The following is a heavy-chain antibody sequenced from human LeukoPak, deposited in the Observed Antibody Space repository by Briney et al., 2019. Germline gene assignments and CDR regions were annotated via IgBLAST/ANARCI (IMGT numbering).Heavy chain of an antibody. CDR3: ARERGRDYGSGSYYFDY. J-gene: IGHJ4*02. V-gene: IGHV4-34*01. CDR1: GGSFSGYY. Sequence: PSETLSLTCAVYGGSFSGYYWSWIRQPPGKGLEWIGSIYYSGSTYYNPSLKSRVTISVDTSKNQFSLKLSSVTAADTAVYYCARERGRDYGSGSYYFDYWGQGTLVTVSS. D-gene: IGHD3-10*01. CDR2: IYYSGST.